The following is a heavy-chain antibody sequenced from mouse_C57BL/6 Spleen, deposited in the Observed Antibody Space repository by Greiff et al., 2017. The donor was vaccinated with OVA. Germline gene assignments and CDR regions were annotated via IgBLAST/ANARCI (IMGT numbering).Heavy chain of an antibody. CDR2: IDPSDSYT. D-gene: IGHD6-1*01. CDR1: GYTFTSYW. CDR3: ARGQPPFAY. Sequence: QVQLKQPGAELVMPGASVKLSCKASGYTFTSYWMHWVKQRPGQGLEWIGEIDPSDSYTNYNQKFKGKSTLTVDKSSSTAYMQLSSLTSEDSAVYYCARGQPPFAYWGQGTLVTVSA. J-gene: IGHJ3*01. V-gene: IGHV1-69*01.